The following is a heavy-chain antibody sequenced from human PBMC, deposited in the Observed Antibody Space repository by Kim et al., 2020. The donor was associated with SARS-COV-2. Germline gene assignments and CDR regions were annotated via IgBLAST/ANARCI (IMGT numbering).Heavy chain of an antibody. V-gene: IGHV5-10-1*01. CDR1: GYNFANYW. J-gene: IGHJ6*02. CDR3: AKYSGIYGMDV. Sequence: GESLKISCQGSGYNFANYWITWVRQLPGKGLEWMGRFDPTDSHTNYSPSLQGHVTMSVDNSINTAYLQWSSLRASDTATYYCAKYSGIYGMDVWGQGTKV. D-gene: IGHD2-21*01. CDR2: FDPTDSHT.